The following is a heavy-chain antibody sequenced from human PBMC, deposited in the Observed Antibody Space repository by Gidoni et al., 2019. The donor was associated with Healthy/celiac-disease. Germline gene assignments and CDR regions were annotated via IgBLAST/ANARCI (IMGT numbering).Heavy chain of an antibody. CDR2: ISGSGGST. Sequence: EAQLLESGGGLVQPGGSLRLSCAASGFTFSSYAMSWVRQAPGKGLEWVSAISGSGGSTYYADSVKGRFTISRDNSKNTLYLQMNSLRAEDTAVYYCAKAVVAATTYYYYYGMDVWGQGTTVTVSS. CDR1: GFTFSSYA. V-gene: IGHV3-23*01. CDR3: AKAVVAATTYYYYYGMDV. D-gene: IGHD2-15*01. J-gene: IGHJ6*02.